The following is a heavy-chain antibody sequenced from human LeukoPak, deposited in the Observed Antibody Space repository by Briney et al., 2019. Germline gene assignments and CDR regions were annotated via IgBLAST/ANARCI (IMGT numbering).Heavy chain of an antibody. Sequence: GGSLRLSCATSGFTFSTYWMSWVRQAPGKGLEWVAEIRDDGDETYYVDSVKGRFTISRDTAKNTLYLQLNSLRAEDTAVYYWANSDLGYWGQGTLVTVSS. CDR1: GFTFSTYW. CDR2: IRDDGDET. D-gene: IGHD3-10*01. V-gene: IGHV3-7*03. J-gene: IGHJ4*02. CDR3: ANSDLGY.